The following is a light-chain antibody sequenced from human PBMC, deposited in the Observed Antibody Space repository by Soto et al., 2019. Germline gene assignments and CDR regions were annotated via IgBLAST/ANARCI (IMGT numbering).Light chain of an antibody. CDR2: DAS. CDR3: QHYNNWPPYT. Sequence: EIVMTQSPGTLAVSPGETVTLSCRASQSISNNLAWYQQKSGQAPRLLIYDASTRATGVPARFSGSGSGTEFTLIISSLQSEDSAVYYCQHYNNWPPYTFGQGTNLEI. J-gene: IGKJ2*01. V-gene: IGKV3-15*01. CDR1: QSISNN.